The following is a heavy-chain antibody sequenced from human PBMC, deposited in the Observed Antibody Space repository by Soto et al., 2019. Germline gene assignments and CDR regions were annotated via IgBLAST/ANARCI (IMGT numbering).Heavy chain of an antibody. V-gene: IGHV3-7*01. CDR1: KFTFRIYG. CDR2: IRQDGSEK. J-gene: IGHJ4*02. Sequence: GSQRLCFASGKFTFRIYGMSLESQAPGKGLEWVANIRQDGSEKYYVDSVKGRFTISRDNAKNSLYLQMNSLRAEDTAVYYCARAYPGTPLTTYYFDYWGQGTLVTVSS. CDR3: ARAYPGTPLTTYYFDY. D-gene: IGHD1-1*01.